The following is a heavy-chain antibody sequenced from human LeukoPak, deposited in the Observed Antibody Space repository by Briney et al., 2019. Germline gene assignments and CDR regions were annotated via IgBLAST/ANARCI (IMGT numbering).Heavy chain of an antibody. Sequence: GGSLRLSCSASGFTFSSYAMHWVRQAPGKGLEYVSAISGSGDITYYADSVKGRFTISRDNSKNTLYLQMSSFTPEDAAVYYCVIDGMAVPGTAPLDYWGQGILVTVSS. CDR1: GFTFSSYA. D-gene: IGHD6-19*01. CDR3: VIDGMAVPGTAPLDY. CDR2: ISGSGDIT. V-gene: IGHV3-64D*09. J-gene: IGHJ4*02.